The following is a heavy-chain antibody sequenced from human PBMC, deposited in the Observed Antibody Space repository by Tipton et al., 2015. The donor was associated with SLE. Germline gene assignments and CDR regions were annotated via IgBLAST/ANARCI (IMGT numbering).Heavy chain of an antibody. Sequence: TLSLTCTVSGGSISSYYWSWIRQPPGKGLEWIGYIYYSGSTNYNPSLKSRVTISVDTSKNQFSLKLSSVTAADTALYYCARFQGNWNWFDPWGQGTLVTVSS. CDR3: ARFQGNWNWFDP. CDR1: GGSISSYY. D-gene: IGHD1-20*01. J-gene: IGHJ5*02. V-gene: IGHV4-59*07. CDR2: IYYSGST.